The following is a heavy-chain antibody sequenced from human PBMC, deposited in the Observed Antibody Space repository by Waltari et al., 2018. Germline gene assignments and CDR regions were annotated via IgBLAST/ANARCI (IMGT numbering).Heavy chain of an antibody. Sequence: QVQLQESGPGLVKPSETLSLTCTVSGASISDYYWSWVRQPPGKGLEYIGYISNSGRPDYNPSLKSRVTISLDTSNNQFSLKLSSVTAADTAVYYCARGARMPDNWGQGALVTGST. CDR3: ARGARMPDN. CDR1: GASISDYY. D-gene: IGHD2-15*01. V-gene: IGHV4-59*01. J-gene: IGHJ4*02. CDR2: ISNSGRP.